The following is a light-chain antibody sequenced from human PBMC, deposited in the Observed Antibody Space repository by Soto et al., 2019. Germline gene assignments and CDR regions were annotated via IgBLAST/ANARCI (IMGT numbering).Light chain of an antibody. CDR2: EGS. CDR3: SSYAGSSGL. Sequence: QSALTQPASVSGSPGQSITISCTGTSSDVGSYNLVSWYQQHPGKAPKLMIYEGSKRPSGVSNRFSGSKSGNTASPTISGPQAEDEADYYCSSYAGSSGLLGGGTKVTV. V-gene: IGLV2-23*01. J-gene: IGLJ2*01. CDR1: SSDVGSYNL.